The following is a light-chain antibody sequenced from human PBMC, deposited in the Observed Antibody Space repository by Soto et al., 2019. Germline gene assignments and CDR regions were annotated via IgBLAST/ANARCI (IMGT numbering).Light chain of an antibody. CDR3: QQYGSSGT. V-gene: IGKV3-20*01. CDR2: GAS. Sequence: EIVFTQSAGALSLSPGERATLYCRASQSVSNNYLAWYQQKPGQAPRLLIYGASNRATGIPDRFSGSGSGKDFTLTISRLEPEDFAVYYCQQYGSSGTFGQGTKV. CDR1: QSVSNNY. J-gene: IGKJ1*01.